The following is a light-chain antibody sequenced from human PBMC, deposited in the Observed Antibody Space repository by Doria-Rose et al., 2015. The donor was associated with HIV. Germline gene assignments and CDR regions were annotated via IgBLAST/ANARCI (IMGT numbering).Light chain of an antibody. CDR2: GAS. CDR3: HQYNNWPT. V-gene: IGKV3-15*01. Sequence: TQSPETLSVPPGESATLSCRASQSVSTDLAWYQHKPGQAPRLLIWGASTTATGIPARFSGSGSGTEFTLTISSLQSEDFAIYFCHQYNNWPTFGQGTRLDIK. CDR1: QSVSTD. J-gene: IGKJ5*01.